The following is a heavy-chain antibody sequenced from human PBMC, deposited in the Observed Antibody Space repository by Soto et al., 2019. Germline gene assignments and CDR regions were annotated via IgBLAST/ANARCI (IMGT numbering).Heavy chain of an antibody. CDR2: VYFSGNS. CDR3: ARLDYCNLSSTYYYYIYV. V-gene: IGHV4-39*01. CDR1: GGSVRGSRYY. J-gene: IGHJ6*03. Sequence: QLQLQESGPDLVKSSETLSLTCTVSGGSVRGSRYYWGWIRQTPGKVLEWIGSVYFSGNSHYNPYLMYRVTVYLHISMNLYSLRLSLLTAADTAMYFCARLDYCNLSSTYYYYIYVWGKMATVSVCS. D-gene: IGHD4-4*01.